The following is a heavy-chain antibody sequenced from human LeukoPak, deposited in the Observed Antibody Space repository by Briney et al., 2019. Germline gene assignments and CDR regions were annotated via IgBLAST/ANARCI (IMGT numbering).Heavy chain of an antibody. V-gene: IGHV3-53*01. J-gene: IGHJ4*02. CDR1: GFTVSSNS. CDR3: ARRAGAYSHPYDY. D-gene: IGHD4/OR15-4a*01. CDR2: IYSDNT. Sequence: GGSLRLSCTVSGFTVSSNSMSWVRQAPGKGLEWVSFIYSDNTHYSDSVRGRFTISRDNSKNTLYLQMNSLRAEGTAVYYCARRAGAYSHPYDYWGQGTLVTVSS.